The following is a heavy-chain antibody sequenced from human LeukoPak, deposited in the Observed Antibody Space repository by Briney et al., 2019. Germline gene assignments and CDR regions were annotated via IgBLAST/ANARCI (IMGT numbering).Heavy chain of an antibody. J-gene: IGHJ4*02. CDR1: GYTLTGYY. V-gene: IGHV1-2*02. CDR2: INPNSGGT. CDR3: AREGAGRNDY. D-gene: IGHD1-1*01. Sequence: GASVKVSCKASGYTLTGYYMHWVRQAPGQGLEWMGWINPNSGGTNYAQKFQGRVTMTRDTSINTAYMELSRLESDDSAVYYCAREGAGRNDYWGQGTPVTVSS.